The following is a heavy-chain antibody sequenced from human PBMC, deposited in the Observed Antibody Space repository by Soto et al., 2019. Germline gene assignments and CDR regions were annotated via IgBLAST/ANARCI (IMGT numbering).Heavy chain of an antibody. D-gene: IGHD4-4*01. CDR1: GGSASGSY. CDR2: IFYSGRT. Sequence: SETLSLTCSVSGGSASGSYWNWIRHPPGKGLEWIADIFYSGRTSYNPSLKTRVTISLESPKSQFTLKVTSVTTADTARYDCARSGRGRDGYSLWHFDSWGQGTPVTVSS. V-gene: IGHV4-59*02. CDR3: ARSGRGRDGYSLWHFDS. J-gene: IGHJ4*02.